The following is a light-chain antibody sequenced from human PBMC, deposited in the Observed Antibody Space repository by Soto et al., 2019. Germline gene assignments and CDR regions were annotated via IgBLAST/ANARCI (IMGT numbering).Light chain of an antibody. CDR3: QQYNNWPWT. Sequence: EIVLTQSPATLSLSPGERATLSCRASHSVNTKLAWYQQKPGQPPRLLIYGASTRATGIPARFSGSGSGTEFTLTISSLQSVDFAVYSCQQYNNWPWTFGQGTKVDIK. CDR1: HSVNTK. CDR2: GAS. J-gene: IGKJ1*01. V-gene: IGKV3-15*01.